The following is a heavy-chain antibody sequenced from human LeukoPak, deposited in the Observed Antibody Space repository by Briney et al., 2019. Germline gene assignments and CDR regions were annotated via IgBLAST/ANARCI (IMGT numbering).Heavy chain of an antibody. D-gene: IGHD6-13*01. Sequence: GGSLRLSCAASEFTFSTYNMNWVRQAPGKGLEWISFITPGGSTLYYADSVKGRFTISRDNAKNSLYLQMNRLRAEDTAVYYCARRLIAATATSAFDIWGQGTMVTVSS. CDR2: ITPGGSTL. V-gene: IGHV3-48*04. CDR3: ARRLIAATATSAFDI. CDR1: EFTFSTYN. J-gene: IGHJ3*02.